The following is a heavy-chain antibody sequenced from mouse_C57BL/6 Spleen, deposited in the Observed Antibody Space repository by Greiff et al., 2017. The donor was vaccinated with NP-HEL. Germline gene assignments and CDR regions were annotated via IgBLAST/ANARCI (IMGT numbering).Heavy chain of an antibody. J-gene: IGHJ2*01. Sequence: QVQLQQPGAELVKPGASVKMSCKASGYTFTSYWITWVKQRPGQGLAWIGDIYPGSGSTNYNEKFKSKATLTVDTSSSTAYMQLSSLTSEDSAVYYCARGGSGYVGFDYWGQGTTLTVSS. CDR3: ARGGSGYVGFDY. CDR2: IYPGSGST. CDR1: GYTFTSYW. V-gene: IGHV1-55*01. D-gene: IGHD3-2*02.